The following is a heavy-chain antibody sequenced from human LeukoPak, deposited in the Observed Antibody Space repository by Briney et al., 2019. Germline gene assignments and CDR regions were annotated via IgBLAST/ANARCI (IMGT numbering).Heavy chain of an antibody. D-gene: IGHD6-19*01. V-gene: IGHV1-3*03. CDR2: INAGNGNT. Sequence: ASVKVSCKASGYTFTSYAMHWVRQAPGQRLEWMGWINAGNGNTKYSQEFQGRVTITRDTSASTAYMELSSLRSEDMAVYYCARGNSGWPYLPFDYWGQGTLVTVSS. CDR3: ARGNSGWPYLPFDY. CDR1: GYTFTSYA. J-gene: IGHJ4*02.